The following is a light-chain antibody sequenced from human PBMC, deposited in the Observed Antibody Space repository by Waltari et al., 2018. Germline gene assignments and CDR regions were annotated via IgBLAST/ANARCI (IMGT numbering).Light chain of an antibody. Sequence: QSVLTQPPSVSGAPGQTVTISCIGSSSNIGAAYDVHWYQQLPGTAPKLLIFDTFVRPSGVPDRFSASKSGTSPSLAISGLQAEDEADYYCQSYDSLSALYVFGTGTKVSVL. J-gene: IGLJ1*01. CDR3: QSYDSLSALYV. CDR2: DTF. CDR1: SSNIGAAYD. V-gene: IGLV1-40*01.